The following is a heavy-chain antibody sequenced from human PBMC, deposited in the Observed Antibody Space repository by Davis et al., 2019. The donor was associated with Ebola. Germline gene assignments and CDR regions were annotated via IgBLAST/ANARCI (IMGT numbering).Heavy chain of an antibody. CDR2: ISGSATST. J-gene: IGHJ6*02. D-gene: IGHD2-2*01. V-gene: IGHV3-48*03. CDR3: VRGECSGNPSCPTALDV. CDR1: GFTFYRYE. Sequence: GESLKISCAASGFTFYRYEMNWVRQAPGKGLEWVSYISGSATSTFYADSVKGRFTISRENANNSLFLQMDNLRAGDTAVYYCVRGECSGNPSCPTALDVWGQGTTVTVSS.